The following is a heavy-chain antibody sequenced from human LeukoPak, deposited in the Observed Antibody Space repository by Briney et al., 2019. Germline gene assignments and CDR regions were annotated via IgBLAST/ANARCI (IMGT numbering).Heavy chain of an antibody. CDR3: AKGAHYGANAFDI. Sequence: PGGSLRLSCAASGFXFSRYAMSWVRQAPGKGLEWVSAISGSGGSTNYADSVKGRFTLSRDNSKNTLYLQMNSLRAEDTAVYYCAKGAHYGANAFDIWGQGTMVTVS. CDR1: GFXFSRYA. V-gene: IGHV3-23*01. CDR2: ISGSGGST. J-gene: IGHJ3*02. D-gene: IGHD4-17*01.